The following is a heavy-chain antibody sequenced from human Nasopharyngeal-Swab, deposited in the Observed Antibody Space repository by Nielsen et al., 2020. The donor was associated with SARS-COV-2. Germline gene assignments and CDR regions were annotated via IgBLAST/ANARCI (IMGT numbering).Heavy chain of an antibody. Sequence: GESLKISCAASGFTFSDYYMSWVRQAPGKGLEWVSAISGSGGSTYYADSVKGRFTISRDNSKNTLYLQMNSLRAEDTAVYYCANAYCGGDCYSHDYYYYYGMDVWGQGTTVTVSS. CDR2: ISGSGGST. CDR3: ANAYCGGDCYSHDYYYYYGMDV. V-gene: IGHV3-23*01. CDR1: GFTFSDYY. J-gene: IGHJ6*02. D-gene: IGHD2-21*02.